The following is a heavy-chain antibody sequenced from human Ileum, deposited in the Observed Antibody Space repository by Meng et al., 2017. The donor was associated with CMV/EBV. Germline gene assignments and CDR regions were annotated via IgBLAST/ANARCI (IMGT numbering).Heavy chain of an antibody. CDR1: GFTFSNYW. V-gene: IGHV3-74*01. CDR2: IDDEGRFT. Sequence: CEAAGFTFSNYWMHWVRQAPGKGLVWVARIDDEGRFTTYADSVKRRFTISRDNEKNTLFLQMNSVTEEDTAVYYCARLGNSRTGFDYWGQGSLVTVSS. D-gene: IGHD3-10*01. CDR3: ARLGNSRTGFDY. J-gene: IGHJ4*02.